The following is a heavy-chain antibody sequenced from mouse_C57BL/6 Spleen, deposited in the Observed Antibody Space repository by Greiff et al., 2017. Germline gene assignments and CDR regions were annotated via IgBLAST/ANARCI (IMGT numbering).Heavy chain of an antibody. J-gene: IGHJ1*03. D-gene: IGHD1-1*01. CDR1: GYTFTSYW. V-gene: IGHV1-53*01. Sequence: QVQLQQPGTELVKPGASVKLSCKASGYTFTSYWMHWVKQRPGQGLEWIGNINPSNGGTNYNEKFKSKATLTVDKSSSTAYMQLSSLTSEDSAVYYCAREDYCSSCWYFDVWGTGTTVTVSS. CDR3: AREDYCSSCWYFDV. CDR2: INPSNGGT.